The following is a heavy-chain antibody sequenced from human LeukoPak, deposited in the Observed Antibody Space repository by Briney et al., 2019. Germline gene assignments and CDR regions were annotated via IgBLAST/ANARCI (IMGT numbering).Heavy chain of an antibody. CDR2: IWYDGSNK. CDR3: AKGSGNLDH. D-gene: IGHD3-10*01. Sequence: PGRSLRLSCAASGFTFSSYGMHWVRQAPGKGLEWVAVIWYDGSNKYYADSVKGRFTISRDNSKNTLYLQMNSLRAEDTAVYYCAKGSGNLDHWGQGTLVTVSS. CDR1: GFTFSSYG. J-gene: IGHJ5*02. V-gene: IGHV3-33*06.